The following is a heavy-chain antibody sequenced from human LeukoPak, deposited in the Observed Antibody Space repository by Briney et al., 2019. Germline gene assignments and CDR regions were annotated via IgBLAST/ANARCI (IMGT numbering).Heavy chain of an antibody. V-gene: IGHV1-24*01. J-gene: IGHJ4*02. CDR1: GYTLNELA. CDR3: TTDLDY. Sequence: ASVKVSCKASGYTLNELAIHWVRQAPGKGLQWMGGFDPEDGEAIYAQKFRGRLTMTEDTSTDTAFMELSSLTSDDTAVYYCTTDLDYRGQGTLVTVSS. CDR2: FDPEDGEA.